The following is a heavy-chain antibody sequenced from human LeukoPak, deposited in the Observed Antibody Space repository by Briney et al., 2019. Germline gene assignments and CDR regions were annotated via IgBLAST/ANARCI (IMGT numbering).Heavy chain of an antibody. V-gene: IGHV4-59*01. J-gene: IGHJ6*03. CDR3: ARGDSSPSHYYYSMDV. CDR1: GASIYNYF. CDR2: IYHSGST. D-gene: IGHD2-21*02. Sequence: PSETLSLTCTVSGASIYNYFWSWVRQPPGKGLEWIGYIYHSGSTNYNPSLESRVTMSIDMWADHFSLKLTSVTAADTAVYFCARGDSSPSHYYYSMDVWGKGTTVTVSS.